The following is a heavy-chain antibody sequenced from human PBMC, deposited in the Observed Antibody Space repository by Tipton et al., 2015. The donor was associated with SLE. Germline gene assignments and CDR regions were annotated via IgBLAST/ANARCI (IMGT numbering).Heavy chain of an antibody. CDR3: ARRGSSPNFDY. J-gene: IGHJ4*02. V-gene: IGHV4-34*01. D-gene: IGHD6-6*01. CDR2: INHSGST. CDR1: GGSFSGYY. Sequence: TLSLTCAVYGGSFSGYYWSWIRQPPGKGLEWIGEINHSGSTNYNPSLKSRVTISVDTSKNQFSLKLSSVTAADTAVYYCARRGSSPNFDYWGQGTLVTVSS.